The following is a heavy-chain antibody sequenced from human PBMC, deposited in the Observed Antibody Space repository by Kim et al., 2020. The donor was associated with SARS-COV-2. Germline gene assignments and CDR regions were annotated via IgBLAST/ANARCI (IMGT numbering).Heavy chain of an antibody. J-gene: IGHJ3*01. V-gene: IGHV1-3*01. Sequence: TKSSQKFQGRVTISRDTSASTAYMDLSSLRSEDTAVCYCARYHSTKGAVDLWGQGTTVTVSS. D-gene: IGHD2-8*01. CDR2: T. CDR3: ARYHSTKGAVDL.